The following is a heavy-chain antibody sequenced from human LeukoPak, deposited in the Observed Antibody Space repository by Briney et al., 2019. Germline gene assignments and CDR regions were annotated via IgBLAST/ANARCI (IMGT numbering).Heavy chain of an antibody. CDR1: GFTFSSYG. CDR2: IRYDGSNK. J-gene: IGHJ4*02. D-gene: IGHD1-7*01. Sequence: GGSLRLSCAASGFTFSSYGMHWVRQAPGKGLEWVAFIRYDGSNKYYADSVKGRFTISRDNSKNTLYLQMNSLRAEDTAVYYCATTGGNYPLGYFDYWGQGTLVTVSS. V-gene: IGHV3-30*02. CDR3: ATTGGNYPLGYFDY.